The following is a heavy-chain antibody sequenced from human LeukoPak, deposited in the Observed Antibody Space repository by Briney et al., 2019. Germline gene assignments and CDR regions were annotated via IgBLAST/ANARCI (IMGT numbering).Heavy chain of an antibody. D-gene: IGHD3-10*01. CDR2: TSSSDAGT. Sequence: PGGSLRLSCAVSGFPLSSYAMSWVRQAPGKGLEWVSATSSSDAGTYYADSVRGRFTISRDNSKNSLYLQMNSLRADDTAVYYCARDLSRSFSMIRGLIQHREFDFWGRGTLVTVSS. CDR1: GFPLSSYA. CDR3: ARDLSRSFSMIRGLIQHREFDF. V-gene: IGHV3-23*01. J-gene: IGHJ4*02.